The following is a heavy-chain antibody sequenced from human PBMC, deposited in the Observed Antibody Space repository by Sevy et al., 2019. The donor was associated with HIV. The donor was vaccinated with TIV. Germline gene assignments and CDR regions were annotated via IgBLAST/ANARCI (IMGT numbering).Heavy chain of an antibody. CDR1: GFTFSNYW. Sequence: GGSLRLSCAASGFTFSNYWMSWVRQAPGKGLECVANIKQDGSEKYYLDSVKGRFIVSRDNAKNSLYLQMNSLRAEDWAVHYGARDQVTGARPDYFYSCGQGTLVTVSS. D-gene: IGHD1-20*01. J-gene: IGHJ4*02. CDR3: ARDQVTGARPDYFYS. CDR2: IKQDGSEK. V-gene: IGHV3-7*01.